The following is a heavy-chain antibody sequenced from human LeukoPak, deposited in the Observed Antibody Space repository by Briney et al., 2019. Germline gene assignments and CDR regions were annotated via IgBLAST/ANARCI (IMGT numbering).Heavy chain of an antibody. CDR3: AREGYSDSNHFHYYYYYMDV. D-gene: IGHD6-13*01. J-gene: IGHJ6*03. V-gene: IGHV1-69*01. CDR2: IIPIFGTA. Sequence: SVKVSCKASGGTFSSYAISWVRQAPGQGLEWMGGIIPIFGTANYAQKFQGRVTITADESTSTAYMELSSLRSEYTAVYYCAREGYSDSNHFHYYYYYMDVWGKGTTVTVSS. CDR1: GGTFSSYA.